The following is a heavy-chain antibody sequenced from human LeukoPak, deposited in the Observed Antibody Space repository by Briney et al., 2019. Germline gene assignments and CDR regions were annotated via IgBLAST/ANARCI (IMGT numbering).Heavy chain of an antibody. D-gene: IGHD4-17*01. CDR1: GYTFTSYG. CDR2: ISAYNGNT. Sequence: ASVKVSCKASGYTFTSYGISWVRQAPGQGLEWMGWISAYNGNTNYAQKLQGRVTMTTDTSTSTAYMELRSLRSDDTAVYYCARADYGDYRDWFDPWGQGTLVTVSS. J-gene: IGHJ5*02. V-gene: IGHV1-18*01. CDR3: ARADYGDYRDWFDP.